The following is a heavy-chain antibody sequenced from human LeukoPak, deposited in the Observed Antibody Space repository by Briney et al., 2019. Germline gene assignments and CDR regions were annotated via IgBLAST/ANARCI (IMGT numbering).Heavy chain of an antibody. Sequence: SETLSLTCTVSGGSISSSSHYWGWIRQPPGKGLEWIGTIYYSGSTYYNVSLKSRVTISVDTSRNQFSLKLSSVTAADTAVYYCARHSRSVDYGSGSYTWDYWGQGALVTVSS. J-gene: IGHJ4*02. V-gene: IGHV4-39*01. D-gene: IGHD3-10*01. CDR3: ARHSRSVDYGSGSYTWDY. CDR2: IYYSGST. CDR1: GGSISSSSHY.